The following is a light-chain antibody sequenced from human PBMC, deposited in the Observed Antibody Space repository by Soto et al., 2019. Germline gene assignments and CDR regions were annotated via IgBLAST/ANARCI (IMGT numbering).Light chain of an antibody. CDR2: GAS. V-gene: IGKV3-20*01. CDR1: QSVSSSY. CDR3: QQYGRSTIT. J-gene: IGKJ5*01. Sequence: EIVLTQSPGTLSLSPGERATLSCRASQSVSSSYLAWYQQKPGQAPRLLIYGASSRATGIPDRFSGSGSGTDFTLTISRLEPEDFEVYYCQQYGRSTITFGQGTRLEI.